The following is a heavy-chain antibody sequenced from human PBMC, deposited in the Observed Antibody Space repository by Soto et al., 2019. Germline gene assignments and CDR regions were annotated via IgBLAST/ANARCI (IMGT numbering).Heavy chain of an antibody. CDR3: TTAHPRGPDY. Sequence: PGGSLRLSCVASDFSFRNYGMNWVRQAPGKGLEWVGLIKGKADGGTVDYSAPVKGRFIISRDDSRNTLYLHMNSLKTEDTAVYYCTTAHPRGPDYWGQGTLVTVSS. J-gene: IGHJ4*02. V-gene: IGHV3-15*07. CDR1: DFSFRNYG. CDR2: IKGKADGGTV. D-gene: IGHD5-12*01.